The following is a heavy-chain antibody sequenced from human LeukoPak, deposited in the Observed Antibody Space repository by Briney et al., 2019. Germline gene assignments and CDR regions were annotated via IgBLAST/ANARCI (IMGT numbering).Heavy chain of an antibody. D-gene: IGHD3-22*01. Sequence: PSETLSLTCAVYGGSFSGYYWSWIRQPPGKGLEWIGEINHSGSTNYNPSLKSRVTISVDTSKNQFSLKLSSVTAADTAVYYCARCLNTYYYDNSGYSPEHYYMDVWGKGTTVIVSS. CDR1: GGSFSGYY. V-gene: IGHV4-34*01. CDR2: INHSGST. J-gene: IGHJ6*03. CDR3: ARCLNTYYYDNSGYSPEHYYMDV.